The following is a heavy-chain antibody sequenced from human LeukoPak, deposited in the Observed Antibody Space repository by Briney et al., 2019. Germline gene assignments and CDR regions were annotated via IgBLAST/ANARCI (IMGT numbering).Heavy chain of an antibody. CDR3: ARTPRITIFGVVNNWFDP. CDR1: GGSISSYY. J-gene: IGHJ5*02. V-gene: IGHV4-59*01. CDR2: IYYSGST. Sequence: PSETLSLTCTVSGGSISSYYWSWIRQPPGKGLEWIGYIYYSGSTNYNPSLKSRVTISVDTSKNQFSLKLSSVTAADTAVYYCARTPRITIFGVVNNWFDPWGQGTLVTASS. D-gene: IGHD3-3*01.